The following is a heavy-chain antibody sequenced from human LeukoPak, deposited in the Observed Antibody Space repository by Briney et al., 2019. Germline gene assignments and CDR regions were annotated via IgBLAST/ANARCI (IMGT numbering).Heavy chain of an antibody. D-gene: IGHD5-24*01. CDR2: IHYSGST. J-gene: IGHJ4*02. Sequence: SETLSLTCTVSGGSVSSGSHFWSWIRQPPGKGLECIGYIHYSGSTNYNPSLKSRITISVDTSKNQFSLRLSSVTAADTAVYYCARRPPFMALDSWGQGTLVTVSS. CDR3: ARRPPFMALDS. CDR1: GGSVSSGSHF. V-gene: IGHV4-61*01.